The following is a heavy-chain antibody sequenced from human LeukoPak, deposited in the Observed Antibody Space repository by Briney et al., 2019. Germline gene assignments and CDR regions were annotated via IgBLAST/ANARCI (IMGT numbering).Heavy chain of an antibody. CDR2: ISGSGGST. CDR1: GFTFSSYG. V-gene: IGHV3-23*01. Sequence: GGSLRLSCAASGFTFSSYGMSWARQAPGKGLEWVSAISGSGGSTYYADSVKGRFTISRDNSKNTLYLQMNSLRAEDTAVYYCARRAGAYSHPYDYWGQGTLVTVSS. J-gene: IGHJ4*02. D-gene: IGHD4/OR15-4a*01. CDR3: ARRAGAYSHPYDY.